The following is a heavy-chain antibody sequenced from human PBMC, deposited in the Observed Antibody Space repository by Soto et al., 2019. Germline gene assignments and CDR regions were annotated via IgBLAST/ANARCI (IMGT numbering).Heavy chain of an antibody. V-gene: IGHV7-4-1*01. CDR1: GYTFTSYA. J-gene: IGHJ5*02. Sequence: QVQLVQSGSELKKPGASVKVSCKASGYTFTSYAMNWVRQAPGQGLEWMGWINTNTGNPTYAQGFTGRFVFSLDSSVSTAYLQICSLKAEDTAVYYCARGGGLYYYDSSGYYYWFDPWGQGTLVTVSS. D-gene: IGHD3-22*01. CDR2: INTNTGNP. CDR3: ARGGGLYYYDSSGYYYWFDP.